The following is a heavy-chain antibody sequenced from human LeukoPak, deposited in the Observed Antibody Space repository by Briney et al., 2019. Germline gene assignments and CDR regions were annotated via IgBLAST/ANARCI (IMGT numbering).Heavy chain of an antibody. D-gene: IGHD3-16*01. CDR2: FSASGANT. V-gene: IGHV3-23*01. Sequence: PGGFLRLSCAASGFTYSSYAMSWVRQAPGKGLEWVSVFSASGANTYYADSVRGRFTISRDNSKNTLYLQMNGLRAEDTAFYYCARSPLSTLKSFDSWGQGTLVTVSS. CDR1: GFTYSSYA. CDR3: ARSPLSTLKSFDS. J-gene: IGHJ4*02.